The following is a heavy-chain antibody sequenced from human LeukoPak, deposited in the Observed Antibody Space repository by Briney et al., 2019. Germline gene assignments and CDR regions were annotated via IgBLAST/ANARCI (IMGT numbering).Heavy chain of an antibody. D-gene: IGHD3-9*01. J-gene: IGHJ4*02. CDR1: GGSFNGYY. V-gene: IGHV4-34*01. Sequence: PSETLSLTCAVYGGSFNGYYWSWIRQPPGKGLEWIGEINHSGSTNYNPSLKSRVTISVDTSKNQFSLKLSSVTAADTAVYYCAATYYDILTGYYPYYFDYWGQGTLVTVSS. CDR3: AATYYDILTGYYPYYFDY. CDR2: INHSGST.